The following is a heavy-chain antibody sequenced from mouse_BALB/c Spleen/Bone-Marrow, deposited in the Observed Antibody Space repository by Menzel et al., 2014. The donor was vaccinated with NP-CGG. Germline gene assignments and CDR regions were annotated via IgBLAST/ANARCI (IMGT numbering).Heavy chain of an antibody. CDR1: GYAFSNYG. Sequence: VQLQQSGAEVMRPGSSVNISCKASGYAFSNYGVNWVKQRPGQGLEWIGQIYPGDGDTNYNGKFKGRVTLTADKSSNTAYMQLSSLTSEDSAVYFCASVYDYGRGYAMDYWGQGTSVTVSS. CDR3: ASVYDYGRGYAMDY. J-gene: IGHJ4*01. CDR2: IYPGDGDT. D-gene: IGHD2-4*01. V-gene: IGHV1-80*01.